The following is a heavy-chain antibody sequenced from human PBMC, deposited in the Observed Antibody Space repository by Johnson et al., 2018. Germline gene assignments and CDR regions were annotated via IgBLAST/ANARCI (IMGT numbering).Heavy chain of an antibody. V-gene: IGHV3-30*18. Sequence: QVQLQESGGGVVQPGRSLRLSCAASGFTFSAHGMHWVRQAPGKGLEWLAFISGDGSDKYYVDSVKGRSTIPRDNSKNKLYLQMNILRAEDTAIYYCAKSPWIYDSRNFDIWGQGTMVTGSS. D-gene: IGHD3-22*01. CDR2: ISGDGSDK. CDR3: AKSPWIYDSRNFDI. CDR1: GFTFSAHG. J-gene: IGHJ3*02.